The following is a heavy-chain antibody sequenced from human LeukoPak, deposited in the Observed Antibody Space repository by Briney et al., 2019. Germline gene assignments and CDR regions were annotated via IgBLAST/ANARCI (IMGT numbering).Heavy chain of an antibody. J-gene: IGHJ4*02. V-gene: IGHV3-74*01. CDR1: GFTFRSYW. D-gene: IGHD3-10*01. CDR2: INSDGTT. CDR3: ASAYYYRLPD. Sequence: GGSLRLSCAASGFTFRSYWMHWVRQAPGKGLVWVSRINSDGTTTCADSVKGRFTISRDNAKNTLYLQMNRLRAEDTALYYCASAYYYRLPDWGQGTLVTVSS.